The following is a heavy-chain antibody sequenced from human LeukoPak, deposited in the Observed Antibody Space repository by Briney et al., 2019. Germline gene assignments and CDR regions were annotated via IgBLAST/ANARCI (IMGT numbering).Heavy chain of an antibody. J-gene: IGHJ4*02. CDR3: ARVTDYVWGSSQYYFDY. Sequence: ASVKVSCKASGYTFTSYYMHWVRQAPGQGLEWMGIINPSGGSTSYAQKFQGRVTMTRGTSTSTVYMELSSLRSEDTAVYYCARVTDYVWGSSQYYFDYWGQGTLVTVSS. V-gene: IGHV1-46*01. CDR2: INPSGGST. CDR1: GYTFTSYY. D-gene: IGHD3-16*01.